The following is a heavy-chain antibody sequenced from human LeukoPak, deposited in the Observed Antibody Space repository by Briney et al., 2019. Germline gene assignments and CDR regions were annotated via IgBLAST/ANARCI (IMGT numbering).Heavy chain of an antibody. V-gene: IGHV3-33*01. J-gene: IGHJ4*02. CDR2: IWYDGSNK. D-gene: IGHD1-26*01. CDR1: GFTFSSYG. CDR3: ARDLEVGATGVQYYFDY. Sequence: PGGSLRLSCAASGFTFSSYGMHWVRQAPGKGLEWVAVIWYDGSNKYYADSVKGRFTISRDNSKNTLYLQMNSLRAEDTAVYYCARDLEVGATGVQYYFDYWGQGTLVTVSS.